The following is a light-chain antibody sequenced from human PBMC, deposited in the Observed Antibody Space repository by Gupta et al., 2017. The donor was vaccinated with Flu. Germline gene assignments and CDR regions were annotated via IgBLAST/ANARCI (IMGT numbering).Light chain of an antibody. Sequence: QSALPQPPSASGSPCPTVTISCTGTTSDVGGYNYVSWYHQHPGKAPKLMIYVVSKRPSGVPDRFSGSKSGNTASLTVAGLQAEDEADYYCSSYAGSNNYVVFGGGTKLTVL. CDR3: SSYAGSNNYVV. V-gene: IGLV2-8*01. CDR2: VVS. CDR1: TSDVGGYNY. J-gene: IGLJ2*01.